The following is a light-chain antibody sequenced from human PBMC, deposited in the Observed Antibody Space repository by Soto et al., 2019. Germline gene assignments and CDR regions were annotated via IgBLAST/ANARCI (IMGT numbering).Light chain of an antibody. CDR1: QRVNNN. CDR3: QQSYTTSIT. J-gene: IGKJ5*01. CDR2: GAS. V-gene: IGKV3-15*01. Sequence: EIVMTQSPATLSVSPGERATLSCRASQRVNNNLAWYQQKPGQAPRLLIYGASTRATGIPARFSGSGSGTEFTLTISSLQSEDFATYYCQQSYTTSITFGQGTRLEIK.